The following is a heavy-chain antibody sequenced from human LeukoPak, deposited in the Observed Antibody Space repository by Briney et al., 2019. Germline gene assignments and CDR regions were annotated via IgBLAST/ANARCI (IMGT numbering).Heavy chain of an antibody. CDR1: GFSFSNYG. Sequence: KAGGSLRLSCVASGFSFSNYGMHWILQAPGKGLEWVSYISSSSSYTNYADSVKGRFTISRDNAKNSLYLQMNSLRAEDTAVYYCARGEIAVAESWGIDYWGQGTLVTVSS. V-gene: IGHV3-11*05. D-gene: IGHD6-19*01. CDR3: ARGEIAVAESWGIDY. CDR2: ISSSSSYT. J-gene: IGHJ4*02.